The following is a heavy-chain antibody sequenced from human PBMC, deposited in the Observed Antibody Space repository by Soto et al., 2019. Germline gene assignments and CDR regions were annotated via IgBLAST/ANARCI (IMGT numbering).Heavy chain of an antibody. CDR2: ISGSGGST. Sequence: PGGSLRLSCAASGFTFSSYAMSWVRQAPGKGLEWVSAISGSGGSTYYADSVKGRFTISRDNSKNTLYLQMNSLRAEDTAVYYCAKLSGSSGYYSFYYGMDVWGQGTTVTVSS. CDR1: GFTFSSYA. J-gene: IGHJ6*02. D-gene: IGHD3-22*01. V-gene: IGHV3-23*01. CDR3: AKLSGSSGYYSFYYGMDV.